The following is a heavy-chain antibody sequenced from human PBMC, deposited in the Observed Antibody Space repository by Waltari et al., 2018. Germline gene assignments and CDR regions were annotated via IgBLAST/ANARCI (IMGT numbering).Heavy chain of an antibody. CDR3: ARHVRTQRPRLDV. J-gene: IGHJ6*02. V-gene: IGHV4-34*01. CDR1: GGSFSGYY. Sequence: QVQLQQWGAGLLKPSETLSLTCAVYGGSFSGYYWSWIRQPPGKGLEWIGEINHSGGTNYNPSLKSRVTISVDTSKNQFSLKLSSVTAADTAVYYCARHVRTQRPRLDVWGQGTTVTVSS. D-gene: IGHD1-1*01. CDR2: INHSGGT.